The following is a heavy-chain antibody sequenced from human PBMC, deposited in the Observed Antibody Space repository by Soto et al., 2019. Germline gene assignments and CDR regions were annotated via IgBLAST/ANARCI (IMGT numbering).Heavy chain of an antibody. V-gene: IGHV5-51*01. CDR1: GYSFTIYW. J-gene: IGHJ6*02. D-gene: IGHD6-13*01. CDR2: IYPGDSDT. CDR3: ARHGPLGSSSWYGGGYYYYGMDV. Sequence: GESLKISCKGSGYSFTIYWIGWVRQMPGKGLEWMGIIYPGDSDTRYSPSSQGQVTISADKSISTAYLQWSSLKASDTAMYYCARHGPLGSSSWYGGGYYYYGMDVWGQGTTVTVSS.